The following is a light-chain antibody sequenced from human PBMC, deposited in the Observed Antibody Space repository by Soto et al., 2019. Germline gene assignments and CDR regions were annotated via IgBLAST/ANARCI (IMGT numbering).Light chain of an antibody. Sequence: IVLTQSPGTLSLSPGERATLSCRASQSISSTYLAWYQQKPGQAPRLLIHDVYNRATGIPARFSGSGSGTDFTLTISSLEPEDFAVYYCQQRSNWGGTFGQGTTGDIK. CDR3: QQRSNWGGT. CDR2: DVY. J-gene: IGKJ1*01. CDR1: QSISSTY. V-gene: IGKV3D-20*02.